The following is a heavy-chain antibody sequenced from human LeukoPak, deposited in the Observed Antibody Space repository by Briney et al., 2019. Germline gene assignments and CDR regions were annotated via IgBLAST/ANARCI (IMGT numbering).Heavy chain of an antibody. CDR3: ARQWGSMVRGGYYFDY. J-gene: IGHJ4*02. Sequence: SETLSLTCAVSGASISTYYWSWVRQPPGKGLEWIGYIFYTGSTNYNPSLKGRVTISVDTSKNQFSLKLSSVTAADTAVYYCARQWGSMVRGGYYFDYWGQGTLVTVSS. D-gene: IGHD3-10*01. CDR2: IFYTGST. CDR1: GASISTYY. V-gene: IGHV4-59*08.